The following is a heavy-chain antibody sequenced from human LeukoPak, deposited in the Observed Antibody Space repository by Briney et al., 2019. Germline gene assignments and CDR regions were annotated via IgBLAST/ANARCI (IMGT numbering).Heavy chain of an antibody. CDR3: ARGSVHYYDSSGYYYVENYYGMDV. J-gene: IGHJ6*02. CDR1: GYTFTGYY. Sequence: ASVKVSCKASGYTFTGYYMHWVRQAPGQRLEWMGWINAGNGNTKYSQKFQGRVTITRDTSASTAYMELSSLRSEDTAVYYCARGSVHYYDSSGYYYVENYYGMDVWGQGTTVTVSS. CDR2: INAGNGNT. V-gene: IGHV1-3*01. D-gene: IGHD3-22*01.